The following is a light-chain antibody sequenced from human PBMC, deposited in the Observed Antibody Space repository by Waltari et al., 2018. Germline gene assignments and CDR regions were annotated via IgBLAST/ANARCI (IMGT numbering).Light chain of an antibody. Sequence: QSALTQPASVSGSPGQSITISCTGTSSAVGGYNYVSWYQQHPGKAPKLMIYEVSNRPSGVSKRFSGSKSGNTASLTISGRQAEDEADYYCSSYTSSSTLGVFGGGTKLTVL. CDR2: EVS. J-gene: IGLJ3*02. V-gene: IGLV2-14*01. CDR1: SSAVGGYNY. CDR3: SSYTSSSTLGV.